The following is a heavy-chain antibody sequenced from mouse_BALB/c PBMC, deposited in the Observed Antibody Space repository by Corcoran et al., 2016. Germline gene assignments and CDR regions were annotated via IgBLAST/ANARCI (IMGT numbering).Heavy chain of an antibody. CDR2: IYPGDGST. Sequence: QVQLQQSGPELVKPGALVKISCKASGYTFTSYDINWVKQRAGQGLAWSGWIYPGDGSTNYNEKFKGKATVTADTSSNTAYMQLSSLTSEDSAVYYCARSGGSRYLDYWGQGTTLTVSA. CDR1: GYTFTSYD. D-gene: IGHD1-1*01. V-gene: IGHV1-85*01. CDR3: ARSGGSRYLDY. J-gene: IGHJ2*01.